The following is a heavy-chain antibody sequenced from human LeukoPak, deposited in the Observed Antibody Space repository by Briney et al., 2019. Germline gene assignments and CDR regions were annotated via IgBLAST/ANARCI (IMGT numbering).Heavy chain of an antibody. CDR1: GGTFSSYA. Sequence: GASVKVSCKASGGTFSSYAISWVRQAPGQGLEWMGGIIPIFGTANYAQKFQGRVTITADKSTSTAYMELSSLRSEDTAVYYCARAASPARITMIVRGYYFDYWGQGTLVTVSS. V-gene: IGHV1-69*06. CDR2: IIPIFGTA. J-gene: IGHJ4*02. D-gene: IGHD3-22*01. CDR3: ARAASPARITMIVRGYYFDY.